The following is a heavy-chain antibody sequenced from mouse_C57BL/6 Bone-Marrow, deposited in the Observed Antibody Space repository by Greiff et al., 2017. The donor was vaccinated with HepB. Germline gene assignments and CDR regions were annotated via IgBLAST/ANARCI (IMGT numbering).Heavy chain of an antibody. CDR1: GYTFTSYW. V-gene: IGHV1-72*01. CDR3: ARSGYYGSIAY. D-gene: IGHD1-1*01. Sequence: QVQLQQPGAELVKPGASVKLSCKASGYTFTSYWMHWVKQRPGRGLEWIGRIDPNSGGTKYNEKFKSTATLTVDKPASTAYMQLSSLTSEVSAVYYCARSGYYGSIAYWGQGTLVTVSA. J-gene: IGHJ3*01. CDR2: IDPNSGGT.